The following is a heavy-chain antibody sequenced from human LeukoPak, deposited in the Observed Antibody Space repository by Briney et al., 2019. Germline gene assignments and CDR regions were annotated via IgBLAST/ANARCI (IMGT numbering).Heavy chain of an antibody. V-gene: IGHV1-8*01. CDR1: GYTFTSYD. D-gene: IGHD3-22*01. CDR2: MNPNSGYT. CDR3: ARPYYYDTSGYANDAFDI. J-gene: IGHJ3*02. Sequence: ASVKVSCKASGYTFTSYDISWVRQAAGQGLEWMGWMNPNSGYTGYAQKFQGRVTMTRDTSISTAYMELSSLRSEDTAVYYCARPYYYDTSGYANDAFDIWGQGTMVTVSS.